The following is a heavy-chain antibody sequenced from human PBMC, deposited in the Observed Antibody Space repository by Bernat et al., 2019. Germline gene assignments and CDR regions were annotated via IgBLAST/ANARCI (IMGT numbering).Heavy chain of an antibody. CDR3: ARMPIVVVVAANYWYFDL. CDR2: IYYSGTT. D-gene: IGHD2-15*01. CDR1: GGSISSNNYY. Sequence: QLQLHESGPGLVKPSETLSLTCTVSGGSISSNNYYWGWIRQPPGKGLEWIASIYYSGTTYYNPSLKSRVTISVDTSKNQFSLKLSSVTAADTAVYYCARMPIVVVVAANYWYFDLWGRGTLVTVSS. J-gene: IGHJ2*01. V-gene: IGHV4-39*01.